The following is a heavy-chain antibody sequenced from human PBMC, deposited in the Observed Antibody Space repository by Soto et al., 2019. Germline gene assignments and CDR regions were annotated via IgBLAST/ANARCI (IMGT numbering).Heavy chain of an antibody. CDR3: ANSKGYGSGPY. Sequence: GGSLRLSCAASGFTFSSYGMHWVRQAPGKGLEWVAVIWYDGSNKYYADSVKGRFTNSRDNSKNTLYLQMNSLRAEDTAVYYCANSKGYGSGPYWGQGTLVTVSS. CDR1: GFTFSSYG. CDR2: IWYDGSNK. D-gene: IGHD3-10*01. J-gene: IGHJ4*02. V-gene: IGHV3-33*06.